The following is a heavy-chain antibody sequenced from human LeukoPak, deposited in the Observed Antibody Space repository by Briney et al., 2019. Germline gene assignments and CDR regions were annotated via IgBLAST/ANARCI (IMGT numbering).Heavy chain of an antibody. CDR3: AKPLRPTYYYDSSGSLSFDY. J-gene: IGHJ4*02. V-gene: IGHV3-23*01. CDR1: GFTFSSYG. Sequence: PGGSLRLSCAASGFTFSSYGMHWVRQAPGKGLEWVSAISGSGGSTYYADSVKGRFTISRDNSKNTLYLQMNSLRAEDTAVYYCAKPLRPTYYYDSSGSLSFDYWGQGTLVTVSS. D-gene: IGHD3-22*01. CDR2: ISGSGGST.